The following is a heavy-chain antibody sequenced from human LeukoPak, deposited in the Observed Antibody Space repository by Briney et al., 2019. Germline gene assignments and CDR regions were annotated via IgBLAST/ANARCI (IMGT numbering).Heavy chain of an antibody. Sequence: ASVKVSCKASGYTFTSYYMHWVRQAPGQGLEWMGIINPSGGSTSYAQKFQGRVTMTRDMSTSTVYMELSGLRSEDTAVYYCARLEGRGYSYGFTAFDIWGQGTMVTVSS. CDR3: ARLEGRGYSYGFTAFDI. CDR2: INPSGGST. CDR1: GYTFTSYY. V-gene: IGHV1-46*01. J-gene: IGHJ3*02. D-gene: IGHD5-18*01.